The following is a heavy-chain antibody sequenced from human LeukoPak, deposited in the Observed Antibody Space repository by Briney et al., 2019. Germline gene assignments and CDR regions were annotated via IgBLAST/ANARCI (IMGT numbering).Heavy chain of an antibody. CDR3: ARRRPRFMGGYSA. CDR2: INHSGST. V-gene: IGHV4-34*01. Sequence: SETLSLTCTVSGGSISSYYWSWIRQPPGKGLEWIGEINHSGSTNYNPSLKSRVTISVDTSKNQFSLKLSSVTAADTAVYYCARRRPRFMGGYSAWGQGTLVTVSS. CDR1: GGSISSYY. D-gene: IGHD3-22*01. J-gene: IGHJ5*02.